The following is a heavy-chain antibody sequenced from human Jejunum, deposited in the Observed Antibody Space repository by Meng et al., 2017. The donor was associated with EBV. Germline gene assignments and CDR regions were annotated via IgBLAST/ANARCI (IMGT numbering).Heavy chain of an antibody. CDR2: ISGNSITT. D-gene: IGHD4-23*01. CDR3: AKSLFGGTTV. CDR1: GFSFSSYG. J-gene: IGHJ4*02. V-gene: IGHV3-23*01. Sequence: EARAGLVVTGGSMGVSFAASGFSFSSYGMSWGRQAQGKGLECVSGISGNSITTSYADSVKGRFTISRDNSKNTVFLQMNSLRAEDTAIYYCAKSLFGGTTVWGQGTLVTVSS.